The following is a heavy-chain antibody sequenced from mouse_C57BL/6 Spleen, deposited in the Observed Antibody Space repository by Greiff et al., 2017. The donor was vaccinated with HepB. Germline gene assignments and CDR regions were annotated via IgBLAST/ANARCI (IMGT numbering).Heavy chain of an antibody. CDR2: IDPSSGGT. CDR1: GYTFTSYW. CDR3: ARGGSVTTRASPFAY. Sequence: QVHVKQPGAELVKPGASVKLSCKASGYTFTSYWMHWVKQRPGRGLEWIGRIDPSSGGTKYNEKFKSKATLTVDKPSSTAYMQLSSLTSEDSAVYYCARGGSVTTRASPFAYWGQGTLVTVSA. D-gene: IGHD2-1*01. V-gene: IGHV1-72*01. J-gene: IGHJ3*01.